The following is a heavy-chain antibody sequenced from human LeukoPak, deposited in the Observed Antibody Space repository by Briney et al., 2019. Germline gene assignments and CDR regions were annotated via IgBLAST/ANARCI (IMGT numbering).Heavy chain of an antibody. CDR1: GGSISSYY. V-gene: IGHV4-30-4*01. D-gene: IGHD3-10*01. CDR2: IYYSGST. Sequence: PSETLSLTCTVSGGSISSYYWSWIRQPPGKGLEWIGYIYYSGSTYYNPSLKSRVTISVDTSKNQFSLKLSSVTAADTAVYYCARDPGSMDAFDIWGQGTMVTVSS. J-gene: IGHJ3*02. CDR3: ARDPGSMDAFDI.